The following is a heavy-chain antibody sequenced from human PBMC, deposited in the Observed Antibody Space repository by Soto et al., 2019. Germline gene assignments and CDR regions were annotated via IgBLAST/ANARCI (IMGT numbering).Heavy chain of an antibody. Sequence: ASVKVSCKASGYTFTNYGISWVRQAPGQGLEWMGWISAYNGNTNYAQKLQVRVTMTTDTSTSTAYMELRSLRSEDTAVYYCARSLLGVVSDFDYWGQGALVTVSS. CDR3: ARSLLGVVSDFDY. J-gene: IGHJ4*02. CDR1: GYTFTNYG. V-gene: IGHV1-18*01. D-gene: IGHD2-8*02. CDR2: ISAYNGNT.